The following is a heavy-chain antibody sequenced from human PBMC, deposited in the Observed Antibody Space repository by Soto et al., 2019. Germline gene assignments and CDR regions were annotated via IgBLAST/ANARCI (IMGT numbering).Heavy chain of an antibody. D-gene: IGHD3-22*01. V-gene: IGHV3-64*01. CDR3: ARLLPYDSSGYVGFDY. J-gene: IGHJ4*02. CDR2: ISSNGGST. Sequence: TGGSLRLSCAASGFTFSRFAMHWVRQAPGKGLEYVLGISSNGGSTYYANSVKDRFTISRDNSKNTLSLQMGSLRPEDTAVYYCARLLPYDSSGYVGFDYWGQGTLVTVSS. CDR1: GFTFSRFA.